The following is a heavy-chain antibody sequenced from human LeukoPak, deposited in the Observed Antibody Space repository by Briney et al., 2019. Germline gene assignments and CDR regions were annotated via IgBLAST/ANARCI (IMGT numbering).Heavy chain of an antibody. D-gene: IGHD3-3*01. V-gene: IGHV3-74*01. CDR3: ARGGTSRYDFIY. CDR1: GFTFSGSA. CDR2: INSDGSST. J-gene: IGHJ4*02. Sequence: GGSLRLSCAASGFTFSGSALHWVRQAPGKGLVWVSHINSDGSSTSYADSVKGRFTISRDNAKNTLYLQMNSLRAEDTAVYYCARGGTSRYDFIYWGQGTLVPVSS.